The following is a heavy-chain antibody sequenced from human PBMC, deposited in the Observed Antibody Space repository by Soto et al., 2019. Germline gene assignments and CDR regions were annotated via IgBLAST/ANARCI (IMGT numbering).Heavy chain of an antibody. V-gene: IGHV3-23*01. Sequence: GGSLRLSCAATGFTLRTNGMSWFRQAPGKGLEWVSSILGSGGDAYYADSLKGRFTISRDNSKNTLYLQLNSLGAEDTALYYCAGHGGYSYLGQGTLVTVSS. J-gene: IGHJ4*02. CDR3: AGHGGYSY. CDR2: ILGSGGDA. CDR1: GFTLRTNG. D-gene: IGHD2-15*01.